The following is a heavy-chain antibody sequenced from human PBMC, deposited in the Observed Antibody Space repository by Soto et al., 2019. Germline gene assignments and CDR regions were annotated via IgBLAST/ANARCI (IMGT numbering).Heavy chain of an antibody. CDR1: GYTFTTYA. Sequence: QVQLVQSGAEVKKPGASVKVSCKASGYTFTTYAIHWVRQAPGQRLEWMGWINADIGNTKYSQKFQDRVTISRDTAASTASMELSSLRSEDTAVYYGARVVVGSTPLDYWGQGTLVTVSS. V-gene: IGHV1-3*01. CDR2: INADIGNT. D-gene: IGHD1-26*01. CDR3: ARVVVGSTPLDY. J-gene: IGHJ4*02.